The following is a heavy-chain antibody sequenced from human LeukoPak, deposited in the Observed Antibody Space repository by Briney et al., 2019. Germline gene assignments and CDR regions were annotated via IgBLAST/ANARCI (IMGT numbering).Heavy chain of an antibody. CDR2: IGARYGST. CDR1: GFNFSTYA. CDR3: AKDYYYDPVDVFDV. J-gene: IGHJ3*01. V-gene: IGHV3-23*01. D-gene: IGHD3-22*01. Sequence: PGGSLRLSCAASGFNFSTYAMSWVRQAPGKGLEWVSCIGARYGSTFYADSVKGRFTISRDNSKNTLYLQMNSLRAEDTAVYYCAKDYYYDPVDVFDVWGQGTMVSVSS.